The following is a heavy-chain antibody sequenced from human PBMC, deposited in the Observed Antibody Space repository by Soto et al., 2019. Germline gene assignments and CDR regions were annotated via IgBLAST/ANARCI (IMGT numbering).Heavy chain of an antibody. J-gene: IGHJ4*02. CDR3: AKDLLRYFDWLLNDC. CDR2: ISGSADST. V-gene: IGHV3-23*01. Sequence: EVQLLESGGALVQPGESLRLSCAASGFTFSNYAMSWVRQAPGKGLEWVSAISGSADSTYYAESVKGRFTISRDNSKNTLDLQMNSLRAEDTAVYYCAKDLLRYFDWLLNDCWGQGTLVTVSS. CDR1: GFTFSNYA. D-gene: IGHD3-9*01.